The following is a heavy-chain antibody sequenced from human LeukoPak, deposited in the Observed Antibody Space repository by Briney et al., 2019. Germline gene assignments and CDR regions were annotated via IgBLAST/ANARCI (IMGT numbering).Heavy chain of an antibody. J-gene: IGHJ4*02. V-gene: IGHV4-4*07. D-gene: IGHD1-26*01. CDR1: GGSISSYY. Sequence: SETLSLTCTVPGGSISSYYWSWIRQPAGKGPGWIGRIYTSGSTNFKPSLKSRVTMSVDTSKNQFSLKLSSVTAADTAVYYCARGYSGSYYYASYFDYWGQGTLVTVSS. CDR3: ARGYSGSYYYASYFDY. CDR2: IYTSGST.